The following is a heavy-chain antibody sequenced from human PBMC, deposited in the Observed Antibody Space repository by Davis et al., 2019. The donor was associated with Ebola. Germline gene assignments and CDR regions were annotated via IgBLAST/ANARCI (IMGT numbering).Heavy chain of an antibody. Sequence: ASVKVSCKASGYTFTSYAMHWVRQAPGQRLEWMGWINAGNGNTKYSQKFQGRVTMTRNTSISTAYMELSSLRSEDTAVYYCARAVLGYSSSLFNYWGQGTLVTVSS. V-gene: IGHV1-3*01. J-gene: IGHJ4*02. CDR2: INAGNGNT. CDR1: GYTFTSYA. CDR3: ARAVLGYSSSLFNY. D-gene: IGHD6-6*01.